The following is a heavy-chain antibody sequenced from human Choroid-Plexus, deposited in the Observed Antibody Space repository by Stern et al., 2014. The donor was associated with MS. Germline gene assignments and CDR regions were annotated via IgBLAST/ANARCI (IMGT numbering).Heavy chain of an antibody. J-gene: IGHJ5*02. D-gene: IGHD2/OR15-2a*01. CDR3: AKDRQYLTYFFDH. Sequence: VHLVESGGGVVQPGRPLRLSCVASGFTLGSCAMHWVRQAPGKGLEWVAGVSYDGSKKYYADSVKGRFTISRDNSQNTLYMQMSSLRPEDTAVYYCAKDRQYLTYFFDHWGQGSLVTVSS. CDR2: VSYDGSKK. CDR1: GFTLGSCA. V-gene: IGHV3-30*18.